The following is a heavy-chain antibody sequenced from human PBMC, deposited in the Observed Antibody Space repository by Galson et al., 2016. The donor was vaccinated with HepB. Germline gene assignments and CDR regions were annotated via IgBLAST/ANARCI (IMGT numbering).Heavy chain of an antibody. J-gene: IGHJ4*02. CDR3: AKDREFSSGWYDPDY. CDR2: MSFDGSNK. Sequence: SLRLSCAGSGFTFSSYGMHWVRQAPGKGLEWVAVMSFDGSNKYYGDSVKGRFTISRDNSKNTLYLQMNSLRAEDTAVYYCAKDREFSSGWYDPDYWGQGTLVTVSS. CDR1: GFTFSSYG. D-gene: IGHD6-19*01. V-gene: IGHV3-30*18.